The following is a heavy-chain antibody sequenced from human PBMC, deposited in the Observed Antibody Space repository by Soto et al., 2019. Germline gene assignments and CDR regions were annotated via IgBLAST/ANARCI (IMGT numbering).Heavy chain of an antibody. CDR3: ATGVVPATKWCYYCYGLDV. V-gene: IGHV3-11*01. D-gene: IGHD2-2*01. CDR2: ISSGGFIT. Sequence: GGSLRLSCAASGFPFSDYYMSWIRQAPGKGLEWVSYISSGGFITYYADSVKGRFTTSWDKAKNSLYLQMNTLSANDTAVYYCATGVVPATKWCYYCYGLDVWGQGTTVTVSS. CDR1: GFPFSDYY. J-gene: IGHJ6*02.